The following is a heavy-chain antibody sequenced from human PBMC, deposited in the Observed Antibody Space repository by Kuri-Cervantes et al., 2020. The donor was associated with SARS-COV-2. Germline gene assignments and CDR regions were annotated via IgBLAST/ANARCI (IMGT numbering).Heavy chain of an antibody. D-gene: IGHD3-22*01. V-gene: IGHV4-59*08. CDR1: GGSISSYD. J-gene: IGHJ4*02. CDR3: ARVDDSSGGRVDY. Sequence: SETLSLTCTVSGGSISSYDWSWIRQPPGKGLEWIGYMYYSGSTNYNPSLKSRVTISVDTSKNQFSLKLSSVTAADTAVYYCARVDDSSGGRVDYWGQGTLVTVSS. CDR2: MYYSGST.